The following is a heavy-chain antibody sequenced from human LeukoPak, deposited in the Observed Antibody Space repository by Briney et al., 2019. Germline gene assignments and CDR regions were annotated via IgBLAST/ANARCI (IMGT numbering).Heavy chain of an antibody. CDR1: GGSLSSYY. V-gene: IGHV4-59*01. D-gene: IGHD2-2*01. J-gene: IGHJ4*02. CDR2: IYYSGST. CDR3: ARQGYCSSTSCYRPKEYYFDY. Sequence: SETLSLTCTVSGGSLSSYYWSWIRQPPGQGLEWIGYIYYSGSTNYNPSLKSRVTISVDTSKNQFSLKLSSVTAADTAVYYCARQGYCSSTSCYRPKEYYFDYWGQGTLVTVSS.